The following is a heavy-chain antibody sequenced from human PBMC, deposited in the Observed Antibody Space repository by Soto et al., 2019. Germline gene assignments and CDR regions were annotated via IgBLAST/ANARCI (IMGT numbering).Heavy chain of an antibody. CDR1: GVTVRSYS. Sequence: GGSLRLSCAASGVTVRSYSMDGVGQAPGKGLEWVSSISSSSSYIYYADSVKGRFTISRDNAKNSLYLQMNSLRAEDTAVYYCARVVLTGYYSFDSWGQGTLVTVS. CDR2: ISSSSSYI. CDR3: ARVVLTGYYSFDS. J-gene: IGHJ4*02. V-gene: IGHV3-21*01. D-gene: IGHD3-9*01.